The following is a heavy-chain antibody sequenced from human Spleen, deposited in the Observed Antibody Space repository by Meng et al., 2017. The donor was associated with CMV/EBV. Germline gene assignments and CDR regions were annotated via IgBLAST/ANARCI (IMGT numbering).Heavy chain of an antibody. Sequence: ASVKVSCKASGYTFSSFGFSWVRQAPGQGPEWMGWISSYNGNTNYAQKFQGRVTLTTDTYTSTAYMELRSLTSDDTAVYYCARDYVIRGVYSGYWGQGTLVTVSS. J-gene: IGHJ4*02. D-gene: IGHD2-8*01. CDR1: GYTFSSFG. CDR3: ARDYVIRGVYSGY. V-gene: IGHV1-18*01. CDR2: ISSYNGNT.